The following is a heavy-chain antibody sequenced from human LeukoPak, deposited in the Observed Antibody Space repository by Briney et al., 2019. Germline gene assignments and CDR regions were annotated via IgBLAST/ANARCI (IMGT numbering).Heavy chain of an antibody. J-gene: IGHJ4*02. CDR3: ARDRGVQPH. CDR1: GFTFSSYW. CDR2: IKQDGSEK. Sequence: PGGSLRLSCVASGFTFSSYWMSWVRQAPGKGLEWVANIKQDGSEKYYVDSVKGRFTISRDNAKNSLYLQMNGLRAEDTAVYYCARDRGVQPHWGQGTLVTVSS. D-gene: IGHD3-10*01. V-gene: IGHV3-7*01.